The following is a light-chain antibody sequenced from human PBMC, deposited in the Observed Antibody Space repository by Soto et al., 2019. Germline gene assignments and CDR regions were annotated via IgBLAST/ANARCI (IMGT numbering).Light chain of an antibody. CDR3: SSHTSSSAVV. CDR1: SSDVGGYDY. V-gene: IGLV2-14*03. CDR2: DVT. J-gene: IGLJ2*01. Sequence: QSALTQPASVSGSPGQSITISCTGTSSDVGGYDYVSWYQRHPGKAPRLMIYDVTNRPSGVSDRFSGSKSGNTASLTISGLQTEDEADYYCSSHTSSSAVVFGGGTQLTVL.